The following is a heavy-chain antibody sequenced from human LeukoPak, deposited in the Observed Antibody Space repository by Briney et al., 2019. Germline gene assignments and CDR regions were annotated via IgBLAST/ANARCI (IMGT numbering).Heavy chain of an antibody. Sequence: PGGSLRLSCAASGFTFSSYAMSWVRQAPGKGLEWVPAISGSGGSTYYADSVKGRFTISRDNSKNTLYLQMNSLRAEDTAVYYCAKGQYYYGSGSLFYWGQGTLVTVSS. CDR3: AKGQYYYGSGSLFY. CDR1: GFTFSSYA. CDR2: ISGSGGST. D-gene: IGHD3-10*01. J-gene: IGHJ4*02. V-gene: IGHV3-23*01.